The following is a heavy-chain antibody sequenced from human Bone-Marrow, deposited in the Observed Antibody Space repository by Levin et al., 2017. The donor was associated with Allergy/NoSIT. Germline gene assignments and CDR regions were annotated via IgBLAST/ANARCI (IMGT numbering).Heavy chain of an antibody. V-gene: IGHV3-53*01. D-gene: IGHD3-10*01. CDR3: ARTAYYGSGALHFDY. Sequence: GESLKISCAASGFAISSNYMSWVRQAPGKGLEWVSVIFSGGTTYYADSVKGRFTISRDNSKNTLYLQMNSLRAEDTAFYYCARTAYYGSGALHFDYWGQGSLVTVSS. J-gene: IGHJ4*02. CDR2: IFSGGTT. CDR1: GFAISSNY.